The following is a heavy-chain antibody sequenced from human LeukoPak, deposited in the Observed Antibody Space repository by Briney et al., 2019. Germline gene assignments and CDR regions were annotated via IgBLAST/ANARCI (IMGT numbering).Heavy chain of an antibody. CDR3: ARDYYYDSSGYLDY. J-gene: IGHJ4*02. V-gene: IGHV4-39*07. D-gene: IGHD3-22*01. CDR2: TYYSGST. CDR1: GDSISSSSYY. Sequence: PSETLSLTCTVSGDSISSSSYYWGWIRQPPGKGLEWIGSTYYSGSTYYNPSLKSRVTISVDTSKNQFSLKLSSVTAADTAVYYCARDYYYDSSGYLDYWGQGTLVTVSS.